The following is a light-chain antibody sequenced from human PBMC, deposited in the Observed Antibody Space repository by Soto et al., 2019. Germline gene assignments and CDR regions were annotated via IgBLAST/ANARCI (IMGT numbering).Light chain of an antibody. J-gene: IGLJ2*01. CDR1: SSNIGNNY. CDR3: GTWDSSLSEVV. CDR2: ENN. V-gene: IGLV1-51*02. Sequence: QSVLTQPPSVSAAPGQKVTISCSGSSSNIGNNYVSWYQQLPGTAPKLLIYENNKRPSGIPDRFSGSKSGTSATLGITGLQTGDEAGYYCGTWDSSLSEVVFGGGTKVTVL.